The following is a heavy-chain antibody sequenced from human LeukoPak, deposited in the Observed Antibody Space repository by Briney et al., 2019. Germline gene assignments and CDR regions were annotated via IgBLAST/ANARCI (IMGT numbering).Heavy chain of an antibody. CDR3: ARARNDYDSNGFSFLDY. Sequence: GGSLRLSCAASGFTFSSYTMNWVRQAPGKGLEWVSSISSSSYIYYADSVKGRFTISRDNAKNSLYLQMNSLRAEDTALYYCARARNDYDSNGFSFLDYWGQGTLVTVSS. J-gene: IGHJ4*02. V-gene: IGHV3-21*01. CDR1: GFTFSSYT. CDR2: ISSSSYI. D-gene: IGHD3-22*01.